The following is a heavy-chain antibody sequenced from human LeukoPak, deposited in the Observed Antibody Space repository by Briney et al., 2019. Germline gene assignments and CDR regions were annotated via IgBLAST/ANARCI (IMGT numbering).Heavy chain of an antibody. CDR1: GGSISSGSYY. D-gene: IGHD4-17*01. J-gene: IGHJ4*02. CDR2: IYTSGST. Sequence: SETLSLTCTVSGGSISSGSYYWSWIRQPAGKGLEWIGRIYTSGSTNYNPSLKSRVTISVDTSKNQFSLKLSSVTAADTAVYYCARGRTVTSVFDYWGQGTLVTVSS. CDR3: ARGRTVTSVFDY. V-gene: IGHV4-61*02.